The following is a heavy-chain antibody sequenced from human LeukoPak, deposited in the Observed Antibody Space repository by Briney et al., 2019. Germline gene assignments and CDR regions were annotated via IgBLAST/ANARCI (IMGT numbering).Heavy chain of an antibody. V-gene: IGHV5-51*01. CDR2: IYPGDSDT. J-gene: IGHJ6*02. D-gene: IGHD3-16*01. CDR3: ARHKGDYYGMDV. Sequence: GESLKISCKDSEYSFTTSWIGWVRQMPGKGLEWMGIIYPGDSDTRYSPSFQGQVTISADKSISTAYLQWSSLEASDTAIYYCARHKGDYYGMDVWGQGTTVTVSS. CDR1: EYSFTTSW.